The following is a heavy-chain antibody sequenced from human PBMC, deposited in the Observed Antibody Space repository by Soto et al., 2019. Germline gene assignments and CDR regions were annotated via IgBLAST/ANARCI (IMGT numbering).Heavy chain of an antibody. D-gene: IGHD3-10*01. J-gene: IGHJ6*02. CDR2: ISGSGGST. CDR1: GFTFSTYA. V-gene: IGHV3-23*01. Sequence: GGSLRLSCAASGFTFSTYAMTWVRQAPGKGLEWVSAISGSGGSTYYADSVKGRFTISRDNSKNTLYLQMNSLRAGDTAVYYCAKGGTMVRDRWGMDVWGQGTTVTVSS. CDR3: AKGGTMVRDRWGMDV.